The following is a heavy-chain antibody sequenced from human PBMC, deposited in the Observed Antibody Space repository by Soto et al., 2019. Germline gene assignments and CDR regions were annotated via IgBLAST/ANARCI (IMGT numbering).Heavy chain of an antibody. D-gene: IGHD3-16*01. CDR3: ARTDRGGYYYYYGMDV. CDR2: TIPIFGTA. V-gene: IGHV1-69*01. Sequence: QVQLVQSGAEVKNPGSSVKVSCKASGGTFSSYAISWVRQAPGQGLEWLGGTIPIFGTANYAQKFQGRVTITADESTSTAYMELSSLRSEDTAVYYCARTDRGGYYYYYGMDVWGQGTTVTVSS. J-gene: IGHJ6*02. CDR1: GGTFSSYA.